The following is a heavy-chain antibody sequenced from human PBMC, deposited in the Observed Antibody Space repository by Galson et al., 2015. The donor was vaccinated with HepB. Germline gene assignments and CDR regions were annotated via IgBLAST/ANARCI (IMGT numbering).Heavy chain of an antibody. CDR1: GFTFSNAW. V-gene: IGHV3-15*01. CDR2: IKSKTDGGTT. Sequence: SLRLSCAASGFTFSNAWMSWVRQAPGKGLEWVGRIKSKTDGGTTDYAAPVKGRFTISRDDSKNTLYLQMNSLKTEDTAVYYCTTTPGWETPLFGDAFDIWGQGTMVTISS. J-gene: IGHJ3*02. CDR3: TTTPGWETPLFGDAFDI. D-gene: IGHD1-26*01.